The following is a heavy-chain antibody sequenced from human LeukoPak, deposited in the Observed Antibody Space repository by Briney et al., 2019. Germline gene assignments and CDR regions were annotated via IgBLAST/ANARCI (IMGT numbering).Heavy chain of an antibody. V-gene: IGHV3-23*01. CDR1: GFTFSSYA. J-gene: IGHJ4*02. Sequence: GGSLRLSCAASGFTFSSYAMSWVRQAPGKGPEWVSAISGSGGSTYYADSVKGRFTISRDNSKNTLYLQMNSLRAEDTAVYYCAKVSLGYCSGGSCFYKWYFDYWGQGTLVTVSS. CDR2: ISGSGGST. D-gene: IGHD2-15*01. CDR3: AKVSLGYCSGGSCFYKWYFDY.